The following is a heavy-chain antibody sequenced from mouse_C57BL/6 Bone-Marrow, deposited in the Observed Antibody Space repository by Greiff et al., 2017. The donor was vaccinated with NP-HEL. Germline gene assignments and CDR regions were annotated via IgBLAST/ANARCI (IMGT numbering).Heavy chain of an antibody. CDR3: ARGFHYYGSSFYFDY. Sequence: QVQLQQSGPELVKPGASVKISCKASGYAFSSSWMNWVKQRPGKGLEWIGRIYPGDGDTNYNGKFKGKATLTADKSSSTAYMQLSSLTSEDSAVYFCARGFHYYGSSFYFDYWGQGTTLTVSS. CDR1: GYAFSSSW. V-gene: IGHV1-82*01. J-gene: IGHJ2*01. D-gene: IGHD1-1*01. CDR2: IYPGDGDT.